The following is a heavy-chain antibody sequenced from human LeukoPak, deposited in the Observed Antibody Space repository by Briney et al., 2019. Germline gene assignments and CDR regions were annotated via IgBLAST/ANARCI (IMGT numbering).Heavy chain of an antibody. CDR1: GGSFSGYY. Sequence: SETLSLTCAVYGGSFSGYYWSWIRQPPGKGLEWIGEINHSGSTNYNPSLKSRVTISVDTSKNQFSLKLSSVTAADTAVYYCARGDPAGSFGYWGQGTLVTVSS. V-gene: IGHV4-34*01. D-gene: IGHD3-10*01. CDR3: ARGDPAGSFGY. CDR2: INHSGST. J-gene: IGHJ4*02.